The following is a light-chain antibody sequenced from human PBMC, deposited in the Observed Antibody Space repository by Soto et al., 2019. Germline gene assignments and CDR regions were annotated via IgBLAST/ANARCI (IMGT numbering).Light chain of an antibody. CDR1: QSVSSY. Sequence: EIVMTQSPATLSVSPGESATLSCRASQSVSSYLAWYQQKPGQAPRLLIYDESNRATGIPDRFSGSGSGTDFTLTISRLEPEDFAVYYCQQYGSSPWTXGQGTKVDIK. V-gene: IGKV3-20*01. CDR2: DES. CDR3: QQYGSSPWT. J-gene: IGKJ1*01.